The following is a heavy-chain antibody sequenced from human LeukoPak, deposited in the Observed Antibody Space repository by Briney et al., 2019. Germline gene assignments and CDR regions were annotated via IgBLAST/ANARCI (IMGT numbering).Heavy chain of an antibody. Sequence: GGSLRLSCTGSGFTFISHSMTWVRQAPGKGLEWISYVSSSSGVIYYAAPVKGRFALSRDNAKNSLYLQMNSLRAEDTAVYFCARDFPYFDLWGRGTLVTVSS. V-gene: IGHV3-48*04. CDR2: VSSSSGVI. J-gene: IGHJ2*01. CDR1: GFTFISHS. CDR3: ARDFPYFDL.